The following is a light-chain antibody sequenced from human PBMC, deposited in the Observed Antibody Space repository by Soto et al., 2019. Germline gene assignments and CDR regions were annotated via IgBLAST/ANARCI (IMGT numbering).Light chain of an antibody. Sequence: QSALTQPASVSGSPRQSITISCTGASSDVGGYTYVSWYQQHPGKAPKLMIYVVSSRPSGISNRFSASKSGNTASLTISGLQAEDEADYYCASYARGSTLVVFGGGTKLTVL. CDR3: ASYARGSTLVV. CDR1: SSDVGGYTY. J-gene: IGLJ2*01. V-gene: IGLV2-14*01. CDR2: VVS.